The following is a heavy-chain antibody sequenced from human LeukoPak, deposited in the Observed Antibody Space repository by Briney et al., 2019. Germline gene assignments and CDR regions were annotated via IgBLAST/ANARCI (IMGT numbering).Heavy chain of an antibody. D-gene: IGHD3-10*01. CDR2: IFYSGGT. V-gene: IGHV4-59*04. J-gene: IGHJ3*02. CDR1: GGSISSYY. Sequence: PSETLSLTCTVSGGSISSYYWSWIRQTPGKGLEWIGNIFYSGGTYYSPSLTGRVTISLDTSRNQFSLKLNSVTAADTAVYYCAKSNGYGLVDIWGQGTMVTVSS. CDR3: AKSNGYGLVDI.